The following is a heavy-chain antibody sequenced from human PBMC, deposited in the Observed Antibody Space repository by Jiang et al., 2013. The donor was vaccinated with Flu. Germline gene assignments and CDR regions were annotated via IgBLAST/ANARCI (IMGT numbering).Heavy chain of an antibody. V-gene: IGHV1-46*01. CDR3: ARTIYCSGGSCYHDYAFDS. CDR1: GYTFTSYY. D-gene: IGHD2-15*01. CDR2: INPSGGST. Sequence: SCKASGYTFTSYYMHWVRQAPGQGLEWMGIINPSGGSTSYAQKFQGRVTMTRDTSTSTVYMELSSLRSEDTAVYYCARTIYCSGGSCYHDYAFDSLGPRDNGHRLF. J-gene: IGHJ3*01.